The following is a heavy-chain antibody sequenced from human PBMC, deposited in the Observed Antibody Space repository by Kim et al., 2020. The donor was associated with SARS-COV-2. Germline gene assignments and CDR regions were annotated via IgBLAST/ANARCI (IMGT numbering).Heavy chain of an antibody. Sequence: SETLSLTCTVSGGSISSSSYYWGWIRQPPGKGLEWIGSIYYSGSTYYNPSLKSRVTISVDTSKNQFSLKLSSVTAADTAVYYCARQIAAADDYWGQGTLVTVSS. CDR1: GGSISSSSYY. CDR3: ARQIAAADDY. J-gene: IGHJ4*02. CDR2: IYYSGST. V-gene: IGHV4-39*01. D-gene: IGHD6-13*01.